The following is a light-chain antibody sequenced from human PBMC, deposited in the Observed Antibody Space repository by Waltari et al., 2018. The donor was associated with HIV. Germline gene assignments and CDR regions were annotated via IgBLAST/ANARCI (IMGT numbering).Light chain of an antibody. V-gene: IGKV4-1*01. Sequence: DIVMTQSPDSLAVSLGERATITCKSSQSVLYSSNNKNYLAWYQKKPGQPPKLLIYWASTREFGVPDRFSGSGSGTDFTLTISSLQAEDVAVYYCQQHGDRAPWTFGQGTKVEI. CDR1: QSVLYSSNNKNY. J-gene: IGKJ1*01. CDR3: QQHGDRAPWT. CDR2: WAS.